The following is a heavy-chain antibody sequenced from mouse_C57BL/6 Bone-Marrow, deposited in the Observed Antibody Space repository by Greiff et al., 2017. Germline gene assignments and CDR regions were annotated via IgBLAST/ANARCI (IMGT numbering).Heavy chain of an antibody. CDR3: ARPGDYYGSSLPWFAY. CDR2: ISNGGGST. Sequence: EVQGVESGGGLVQPGGSLKLSCAASGFTFSDYYMYWVRQTPEKRLEWVAYISNGGGSTYYPDTVKGRFTISRDNAKNTLYLQMSRLKSEDTAMYYCARPGDYYGSSLPWFAYWGQGTLVTVSA. V-gene: IGHV5-12*01. J-gene: IGHJ3*01. D-gene: IGHD1-1*01. CDR1: GFTFSDYY.